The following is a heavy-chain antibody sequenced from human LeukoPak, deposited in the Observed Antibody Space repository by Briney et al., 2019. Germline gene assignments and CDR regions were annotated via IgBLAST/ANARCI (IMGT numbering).Heavy chain of an antibody. CDR3: ARDLRNYYDSSGYQPFDY. CDR1: GYTFTGYY. D-gene: IGHD3-22*01. J-gene: IGHJ4*02. CDR2: INPNSGGT. Sequence: ASVKVSCKASGYTFTGYYMHWVRQAPGQGLEWMGWINPNSGGTNYAQKFQGRVTMTRDTSISTAYMELSRLRSDDTAVYHCARDLRNYYDSSGYQPFDYWGQGTLVTVSS. V-gene: IGHV1-2*02.